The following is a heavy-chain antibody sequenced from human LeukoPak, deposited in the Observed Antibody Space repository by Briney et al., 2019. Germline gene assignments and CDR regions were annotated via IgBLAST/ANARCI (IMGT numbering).Heavy chain of an antibody. J-gene: IGHJ4*02. CDR1: GFTVSSNY. D-gene: IGHD3-22*01. CDR2: IYSGGST. CDR3: ARYSSGNFDY. Sequence: GGSLRLSCAASGFTVSSNYMSWVRQAPGKGLEWVSVIYSGGSTYYEDSVKGRFTISRDNSRNTLYLQMNSLRAEDTAVYYCARYSSGNFDYWGQGTLVTVSS. V-gene: IGHV3-53*01.